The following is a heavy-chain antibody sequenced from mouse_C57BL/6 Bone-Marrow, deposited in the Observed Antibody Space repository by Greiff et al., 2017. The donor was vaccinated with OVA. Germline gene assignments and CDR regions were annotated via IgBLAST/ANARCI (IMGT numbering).Heavy chain of an antibody. CDR2: IYPGSGST. J-gene: IGHJ3*01. D-gene: IGHD2-4*01. Sequence: QVQLQQPGAELVKPGASVKMSCKASGYTFTSYWITWVKLRPGQGLEWIGDIYPGSGSTNSTEKFKSKATLTVDTSSSPAYMQLSSLTSEDSAVYYGARSGSDYDAWFAYWGQGTLVTVSA. V-gene: IGHV1-55*01. CDR1: GYTFTSYW. CDR3: ARSGSDYDAWFAY.